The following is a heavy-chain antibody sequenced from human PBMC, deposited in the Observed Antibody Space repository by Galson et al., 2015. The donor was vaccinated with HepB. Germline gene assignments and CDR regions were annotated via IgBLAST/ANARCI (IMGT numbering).Heavy chain of an antibody. CDR1: GYTFINYG. CDR3: ARARYSSSAPDY. Sequence: SVKVSCKASGYTFINYGISWVRQAPGQGLEWTGWIGGYNGNTNYALKFQGRVTITTDASTNTVYMELRSLTSDDTAVYYCARARYSSSAPDYWGQGTLVTVSS. J-gene: IGHJ4*02. D-gene: IGHD6-6*01. CDR2: IGGYNGNT. V-gene: IGHV1-18*04.